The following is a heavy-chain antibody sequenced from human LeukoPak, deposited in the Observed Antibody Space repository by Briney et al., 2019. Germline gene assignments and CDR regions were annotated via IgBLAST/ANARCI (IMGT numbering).Heavy chain of an antibody. J-gene: IGHJ5*01. CDR2: IYHDGRT. D-gene: IGHD4-11*01. CDR1: SYSISSAYY. Sequence: SETLSLTCTVSSYSISSAYYWGWIRQPPGKGLEWIGTIYHDGRTSYGPSLESRLTISVDTSKNQISLNLTSVSVADTALYYCARGLQYTNCFDSWGPGTLVTVSS. CDR3: ARGLQYTNCFDS. V-gene: IGHV4-38-2*02.